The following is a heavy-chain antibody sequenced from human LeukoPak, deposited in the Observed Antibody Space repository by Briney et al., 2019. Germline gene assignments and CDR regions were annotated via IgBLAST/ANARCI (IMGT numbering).Heavy chain of an antibody. CDR3: AKDLGWIVVVPAAMGYYYYGMDV. D-gene: IGHD2-2*01. CDR2: ISGSGGST. CDR1: GFTANSNY. Sequence: GGSLRLSCAASGFTANSNYMSWVRQAPGKGLEWVSAISGSGGSTYYADSVKGRFTISRDNSKNTLYLQMNSLRAEDTAVYYCAKDLGWIVVVPAAMGYYYYGMDVWGQGTTVTVSS. V-gene: IGHV3-23*01. J-gene: IGHJ6*02.